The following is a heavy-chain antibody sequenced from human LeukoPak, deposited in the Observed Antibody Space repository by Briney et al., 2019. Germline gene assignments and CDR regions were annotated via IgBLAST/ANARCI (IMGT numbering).Heavy chain of an antibody. V-gene: IGHV1-69*06. CDR2: IIPIFGTA. CDR1: GGTFSSYA. CDR3: ASKASGPYYFDY. D-gene: IGHD1-1*01. J-gene: IGHJ4*02. Sequence: SVKVSCKASGGTFSSYAISWVRQAPGQGLEWMGGIIPIFGTANYAQKFQGRVTITADKSTSTAYMELSSLRSEDTAVYYCASKASGPYYFDYWGQGTLVTVSS.